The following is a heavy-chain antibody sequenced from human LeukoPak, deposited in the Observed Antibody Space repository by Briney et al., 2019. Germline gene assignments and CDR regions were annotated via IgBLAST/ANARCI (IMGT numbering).Heavy chain of an antibody. V-gene: IGHV4-4*02. D-gene: IGHD5-18*01. CDR2: IYHSGST. CDR3: ARGDTAMPYYFDY. Sequence: SGTLSLTCAVSGGSISSSNWWSWVRQPPGKGLEWIGEIYHSGSTNYNPSLRSRVTISVDTSKNQFSLKLSSVTAADTAVYYCARGDTAMPYYFDYWGQGTLVTVSS. J-gene: IGHJ4*02. CDR1: GGSISSSNW.